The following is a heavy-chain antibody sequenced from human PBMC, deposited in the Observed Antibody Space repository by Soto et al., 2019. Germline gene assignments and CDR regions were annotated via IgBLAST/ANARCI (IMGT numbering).Heavy chain of an antibody. CDR3: ARDLSTQGVDS. Sequence: VLLVQSGAEVKKPGSSVRVSCKASGGTFSRDVMTWVRQAPGQGLEWMGEIIPVFATTNYAQSFQGRVTFTADESTRTVSMELSGLRYEDTAMYYCARDLSTQGVDSWGQGTLVTVSS. D-gene: IGHD3-3*01. CDR1: GGTFSRDV. CDR2: IIPVFATT. V-gene: IGHV1-69*12. J-gene: IGHJ4*02.